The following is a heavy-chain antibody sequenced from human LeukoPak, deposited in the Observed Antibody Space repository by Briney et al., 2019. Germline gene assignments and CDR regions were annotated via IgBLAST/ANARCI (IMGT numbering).Heavy chain of an antibody. CDR2: LYPGVST. V-gene: IGHV4-4*07. CDR1: GGPIYSYY. J-gene: IGHJ6*03. CDR3: ARMNFYDSTGYSPGHYMDV. D-gene: IGHD3-22*01. Sequence: SETLSLTCTLAGGPIYSYYWSWIRQTAGKGLEWIGRLYPGVSTDYNPSLMSRVTLSVATSKKQFALKLSSVTAADTAVYYCARMNFYDSTGYSPGHYMDVWGEGTTVTVSS.